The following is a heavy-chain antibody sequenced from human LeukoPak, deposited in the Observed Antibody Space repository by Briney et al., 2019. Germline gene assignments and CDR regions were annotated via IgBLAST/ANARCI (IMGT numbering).Heavy chain of an antibody. CDR2: ISSSSSYI. CDR1: GFTFSSYS. D-gene: IGHD3-22*01. Sequence: GGSLRLSCAASGFTFSSYSMNWVRQAPGKGLEWVSSISSSSSYIYYADSVKGRFTISRDNAKNSLYLQMNSLRAEDTAVYYCAKPVVVYYYDSSGYYPFDYWGQGTLVTVSS. J-gene: IGHJ4*02. V-gene: IGHV3-21*04. CDR3: AKPVVVYYYDSSGYYPFDY.